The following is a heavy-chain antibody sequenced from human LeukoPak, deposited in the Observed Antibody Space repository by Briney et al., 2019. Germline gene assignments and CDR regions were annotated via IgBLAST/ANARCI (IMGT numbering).Heavy chain of an antibody. Sequence: GGSLRLSCAASGFTFSDYSMNWVRQAPGKGMEWVACVNTVSSYIYYADSMSGRFTNTRDNAKNSLFLQMNSLRAEDTAVYYCARLRRNSDRSDFFYYYDHWGQGTLVTVTS. D-gene: IGHD3-22*01. CDR2: VNTVSSYI. J-gene: IGHJ4*02. CDR3: ARLRRNSDRSDFFYYYDH. V-gene: IGHV3-21*01. CDR1: GFTFSDYS.